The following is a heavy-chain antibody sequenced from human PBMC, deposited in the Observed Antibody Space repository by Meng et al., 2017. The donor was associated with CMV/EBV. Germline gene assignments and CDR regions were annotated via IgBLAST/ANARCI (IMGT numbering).Heavy chain of an antibody. V-gene: IGHV5-51*01. D-gene: IGHD6-13*01. CDR3: ARSFRFGHSSPTGYYYYGMDV. Sequence: GESLKISCKGSGYSFTSYWIGWVRQMPGKGLEWMGIIYPGDSDTRYSPSFRGQVTISADKSISTAYLQWSSLKASDTAMYYCARSFRFGHSSPTGYYYYGMDVWGQGTTVTVSS. J-gene: IGHJ6*02. CDR1: GYSFTSYW. CDR2: IYPGDSDT.